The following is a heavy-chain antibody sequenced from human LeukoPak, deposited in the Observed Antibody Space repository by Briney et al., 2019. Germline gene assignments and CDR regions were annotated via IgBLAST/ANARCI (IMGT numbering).Heavy chain of an antibody. Sequence: ASVKVSCKASGYTFTSYDFNWVRQATGQRPEWMGWMSPNSGDTGYAQKFQDRVTITADESTSTAYMELSSLRSEDTAVYYCARDVGYCSGGSCLYNYYYGMDVWGQGTTVTVSS. J-gene: IGHJ6*02. D-gene: IGHD2-15*01. CDR1: GYTFTSYD. CDR2: MSPNSGDT. V-gene: IGHV1-8*01. CDR3: ARDVGYCSGGSCLYNYYYGMDV.